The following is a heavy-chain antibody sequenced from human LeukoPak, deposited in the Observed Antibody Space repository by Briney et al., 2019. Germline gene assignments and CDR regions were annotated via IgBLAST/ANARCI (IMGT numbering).Heavy chain of an antibody. Sequence: SETLSLTCTVSGGSISSGDYYWSWIRQPPGKGLEWIGYIYYSGSTYYNPSLKSRVTISVDTSKNQFSLKLSSVTAADTAVYYCARAFRPQVWRAVYYFGYWGQGTLVTVSS. CDR2: IYYSGST. CDR1: GGSISSGDYY. CDR3: ARAFRPQVWRAVYYFGY. V-gene: IGHV4-30-4*01. D-gene: IGHD2-21*01. J-gene: IGHJ4*02.